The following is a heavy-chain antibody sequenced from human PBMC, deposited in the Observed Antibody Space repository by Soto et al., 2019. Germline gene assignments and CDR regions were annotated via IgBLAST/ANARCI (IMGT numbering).Heavy chain of an antibody. CDR3: ERDXDYYDSSAFGGMDV. Sequence: SVKVSCKASGGTFSSYAISWVRQAPGQGLEWMGGIIPIFGTANYAQKFQGRVTITADESTSTAYMELSSLRSEDTAVYYCERDXDYYDSSAFGGMDVWGQGTTVTVSS. V-gene: IGHV1-69*13. J-gene: IGHJ6*02. D-gene: IGHD3-22*01. CDR1: GGTFSSYA. CDR2: IIPIFGTA.